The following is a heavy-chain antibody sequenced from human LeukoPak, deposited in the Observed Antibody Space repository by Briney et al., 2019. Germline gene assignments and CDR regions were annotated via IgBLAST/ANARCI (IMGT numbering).Heavy chain of an antibody. CDR1: GFTFSDYY. CDR2: ISSSGSTI. D-gene: IGHD2-2*02. CDR3: ASAYCSSTSCYMGFDY. V-gene: IGHV3-11*01. J-gene: IGHJ4*02. Sequence: GGSLRLSCAASGFTFSDYYMSWIRQAPGKGLEWVSYISSSGSTIYYADSVKGRFTISRDNVKNSLYLQMNSLRAEDTAVYYCASAYCSSTSCYMGFDYWGQGTLVTVSS.